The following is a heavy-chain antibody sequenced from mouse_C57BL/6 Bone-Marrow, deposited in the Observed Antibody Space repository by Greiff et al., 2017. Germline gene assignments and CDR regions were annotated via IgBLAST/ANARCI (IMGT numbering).Heavy chain of an antibody. V-gene: IGHV1-66*01. J-gene: IGHJ1*03. CDR1: GYSFTSYY. CDR3: AIIYYDRYFDV. D-gene: IGHD1-1*01. CDR2: IYPGSGNT. Sequence: VQLQQSGPELVKPGASVKISCKASGYSFTSYYIHWVKQRPGQGLEWIGWIYPGSGNTKYNEKFKGKATLTADTSSSTAYMQLSSLTSEDSAVYYCAIIYYDRYFDVWGTGTTVTVSS.